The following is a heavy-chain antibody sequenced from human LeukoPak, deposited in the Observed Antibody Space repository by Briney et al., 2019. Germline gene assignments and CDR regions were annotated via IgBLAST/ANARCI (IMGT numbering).Heavy chain of an antibody. CDR2: IYYSGST. Sequence: PSETLSLTCTVSGDXISGHYWSWIRQPPGTGLEWIGYIYYSGSTDYNPSLKSRVTISVDTSKNQFSLKLSSVTAADTAVYYCARTYHYGSGSYFLFDFWGQGTLVTVSS. CDR1: GDXISGHY. D-gene: IGHD3-10*01. CDR3: ARTYHYGSGSYFLFDF. V-gene: IGHV4-59*11. J-gene: IGHJ4*02.